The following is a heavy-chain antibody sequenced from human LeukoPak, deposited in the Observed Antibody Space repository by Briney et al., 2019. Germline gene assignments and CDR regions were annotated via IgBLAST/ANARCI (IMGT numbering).Heavy chain of an antibody. CDR2: ISSSSSYI. J-gene: IGHJ5*02. Sequence: GGSLRLSCAASGFTFSSYSMNWVRQAPGKGLEWVSSISSSSSYIYYADSVKGRFTISRDNAKNSLYLQMNSLRADDTAVYYCAKDSTPTMPSWFDPWGQGTLVTVSS. CDR1: GFTFSSYS. D-gene: IGHD2-15*01. V-gene: IGHV3-21*04. CDR3: AKDSTPTMPSWFDP.